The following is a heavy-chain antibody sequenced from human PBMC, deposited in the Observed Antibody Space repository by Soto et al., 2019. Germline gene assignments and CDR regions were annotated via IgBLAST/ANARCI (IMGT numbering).Heavy chain of an antibody. Sequence: EVQLLESGGGFVQPGGSLRLSCTAYGFIFSDHGMHWVRQAPGKGLEWVASISGSVGSTFYADSVKGRFTISRDNYLNTLDLQLNSLRAEDTAVYYCPKDRTIASRAFDSWGQGALVTVSS. CDR3: PKDRTIASRAFDS. CDR2: ISGSVGST. D-gene: IGHD6-6*01. J-gene: IGHJ4*02. CDR1: GFIFSDHG. V-gene: IGHV3-23*01.